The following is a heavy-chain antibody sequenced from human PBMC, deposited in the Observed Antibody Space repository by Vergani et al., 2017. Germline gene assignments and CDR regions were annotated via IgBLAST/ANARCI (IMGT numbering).Heavy chain of an antibody. Sequence: QVQLVESGGGVVQPGRSLRLSCAASGFTFSSYAMHWVRQAPGKGLEWVAVISYDGSNKYYADSVKGRFTISRDNSKNTLYLQMNSLRAEDTAVYYCARDLPDYGGSFDYWDQGTLVTVSS. J-gene: IGHJ4*02. CDR2: ISYDGSNK. CDR3: ARDLPDYGGSFDY. V-gene: IGHV3-30-3*01. CDR1: GFTFSSYA. D-gene: IGHD4-23*01.